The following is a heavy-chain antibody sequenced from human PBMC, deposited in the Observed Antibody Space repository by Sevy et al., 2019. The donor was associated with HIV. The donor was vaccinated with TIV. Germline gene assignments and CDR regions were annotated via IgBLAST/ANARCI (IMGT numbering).Heavy chain of an antibody. J-gene: IGHJ2*01. CDR2: IQSKSEGGTT. CDR1: GFTFSNVW. Sequence: GGSLRLSCVASGFTFSNVWTSWVRQASGKGLEWVGRIQSKSEGGTTDYAAPVKGRFSISRDESSDTLYLQMNSLKTEDTVVYYCTTMMRLYGDPNFWYFDLWGRGTLVTVSS. D-gene: IGHD4-17*01. CDR3: TTMMRLYGDPNFWYFDL. V-gene: IGHV3-15*01.